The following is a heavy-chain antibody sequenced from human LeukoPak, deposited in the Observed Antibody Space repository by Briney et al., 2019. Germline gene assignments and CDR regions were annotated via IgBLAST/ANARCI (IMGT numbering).Heavy chain of an antibody. D-gene: IGHD6-19*01. CDR1: GGSISSEASY. V-gene: IGHV4-39*01. Sequence: SETLSLTCTVSGGSISSEASYWAWIRQPPGKGLEWIGSIYYSESPYYNPSLKSRVTLSIDTSKNQFSLRLNSVTVADTAVFFCARLFSSGWEYHNGMDVWGQGTTITVSS. CDR2: IYYSESP. CDR3: ARLFSSGWEYHNGMDV. J-gene: IGHJ6*02.